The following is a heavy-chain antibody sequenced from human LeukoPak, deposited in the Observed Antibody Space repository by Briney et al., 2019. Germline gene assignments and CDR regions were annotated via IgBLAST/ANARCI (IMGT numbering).Heavy chain of an antibody. J-gene: IGHJ4*02. CDR3: AREEQLAFDY. Sequence: SETLSLTCTVSGGSISSYYWSWIRQPPGKGLEWIGYIYYSGSTNYNPSLKSRVTISVDTSKNQFSLKLSSVTAADTAVYYCAREEQLAFDYWGQGILVTVSS. D-gene: IGHD6-13*01. CDR1: GGSISSYY. CDR2: IYYSGST. V-gene: IGHV4-59*01.